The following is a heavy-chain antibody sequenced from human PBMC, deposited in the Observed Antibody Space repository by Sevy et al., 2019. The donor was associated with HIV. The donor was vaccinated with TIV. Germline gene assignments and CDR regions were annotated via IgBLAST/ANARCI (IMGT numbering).Heavy chain of an antibody. J-gene: IGHJ6*02. D-gene: IGHD3-16*02. CDR2: MSYNGNRK. CDR3: AREGVLMGGSIVSYGMDV. Sequence: GGSLRLSCEGSGFSFSRSPMHWVRQAPAKGLEWVAVMSYNGNRKYNEDSVKGRFTISRDDSKNTVFLQMNSLRVEDTGVYYCAREGVLMGGSIVSYGMDVWGQGTTVTVSS. V-gene: IGHV3-30-3*01. CDR1: GFSFSRSP.